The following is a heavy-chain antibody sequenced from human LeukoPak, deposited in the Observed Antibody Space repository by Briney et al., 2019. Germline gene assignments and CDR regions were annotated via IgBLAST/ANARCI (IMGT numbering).Heavy chain of an antibody. CDR1: GFTFSDAW. CDR2: IYYSGST. Sequence: GSLRLSCRGSGFTFSDAWMTWIRQPPGKGLEWIGYIYYSGSTNYNPSLKSRVTISVDTSKNQFSLKLSSVTAADTAVYYCARHADGDYGWFDPWGQGTLVTVSP. J-gene: IGHJ5*02. D-gene: IGHD4-17*01. V-gene: IGHV4-59*08. CDR3: ARHADGDYGWFDP.